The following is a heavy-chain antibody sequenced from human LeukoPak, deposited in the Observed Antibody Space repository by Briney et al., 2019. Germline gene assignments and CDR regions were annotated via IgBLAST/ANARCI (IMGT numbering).Heavy chain of an antibody. CDR2: ISGSGGST. Sequence: GGSLRLSCAASGFTFSSYAMSWVRQAPGKGLEWVSGISGSGGSTYYADSVKGRFTISRDNSKNTLYLQMNSLRAEDTAVYYCAKNIRQLGTYYYYMDVWGKGTTVTVSS. D-gene: IGHD2/OR15-2a*01. CDR1: GFTFSSYA. J-gene: IGHJ6*03. V-gene: IGHV3-23*01. CDR3: AKNIRQLGTYYYYMDV.